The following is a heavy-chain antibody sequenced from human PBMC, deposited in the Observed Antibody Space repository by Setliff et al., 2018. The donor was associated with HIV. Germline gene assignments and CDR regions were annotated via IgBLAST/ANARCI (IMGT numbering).Heavy chain of an antibody. CDR1: GYSISSGYY. V-gene: IGHV4-38-2*02. CDR3: AKDRYYDSSGSPFDY. J-gene: IGHJ4*02. CDR2: IYHSGST. D-gene: IGHD3-22*01. Sequence: PSETLSLTCTVSGYSISSGYYWGWIRQPPGKGLEWIGSIYHSGSTYYNPSLKSRVTISVDTSENQFSLKLSSVTAADTAVYYCAKDRYYDSSGSPFDYWGQGTLVTVSS.